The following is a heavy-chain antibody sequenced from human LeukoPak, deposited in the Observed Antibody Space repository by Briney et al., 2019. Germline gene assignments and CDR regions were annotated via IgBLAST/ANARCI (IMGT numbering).Heavy chain of an antibody. CDR1: GYTFTDYY. CDR2: INPNTGGT. Sequence: ASVTVSFKCSGYTFTDYYIHWVRQAPGQGGGGMGWINPNTGGTNYAQKVQGRGTMTRDRAISTAYMELRRQRCGGTAVDYCARGGAHCGGDCYSDYWGQGTLVTVPS. CDR3: ARGGAHCGGDCYSDY. J-gene: IGHJ4*02. V-gene: IGHV1-2*02. D-gene: IGHD2-21*02.